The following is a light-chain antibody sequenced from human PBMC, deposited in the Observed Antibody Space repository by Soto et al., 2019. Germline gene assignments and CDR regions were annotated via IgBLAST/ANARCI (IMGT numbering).Light chain of an antibody. V-gene: IGLV2-14*01. Sequence: QSVLTQPASVSGSPGQSITISCTGSSTDVGGYNYVSWYQQHPGKAPKLMVYEVSKRPSGVSDRFSGSKSGNTASLTISGLQAEDEADYYCSSYTSDATRVFGGGTQLTVL. J-gene: IGLJ3*02. CDR2: EVS. CDR1: STDVGGYNY. CDR3: SSYTSDATRV.